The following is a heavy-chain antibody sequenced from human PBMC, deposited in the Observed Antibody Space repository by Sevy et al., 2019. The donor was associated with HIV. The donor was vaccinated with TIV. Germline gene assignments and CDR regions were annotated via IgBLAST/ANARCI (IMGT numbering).Heavy chain of an antibody. V-gene: IGHV3-23*01. Sequence: GESLKISCAASGFTFSSYAMSWVRQAPGKGLEWVSAISGSGGSTYYADSVKGRFTISRDNSKNTLYLQMNSLRAEDTAVYHCAKDLQRYFDWVTAYGMDVWGQGTTVTVSS. CDR3: AKDLQRYFDWVTAYGMDV. CDR2: ISGSGGST. CDR1: GFTFSSYA. J-gene: IGHJ6*02. D-gene: IGHD3-9*01.